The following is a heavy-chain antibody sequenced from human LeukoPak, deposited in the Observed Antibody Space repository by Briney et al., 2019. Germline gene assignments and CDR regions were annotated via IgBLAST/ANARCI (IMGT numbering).Heavy chain of an antibody. Sequence: GGSLRLSCAASGISLSSLWMSWFRQAPGKGLEWVADIRQDGSGEHYVASVKGRFTISRDSTSLFLQMNSLRAEDTAIYYCAGGQGWHFDLWGRGTLITVSS. CDR3: AGGQGWHFDL. CDR1: GISLSSLW. D-gene: IGHD2-15*01. CDR2: IRQDGSGE. J-gene: IGHJ2*01. V-gene: IGHV3-7*01.